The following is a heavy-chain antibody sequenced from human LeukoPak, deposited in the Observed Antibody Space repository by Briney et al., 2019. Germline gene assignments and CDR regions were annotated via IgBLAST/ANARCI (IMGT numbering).Heavy chain of an antibody. V-gene: IGHV4-59*08. J-gene: IGHJ4*02. D-gene: IGHD1-7*01. CDR2: SYYSGST. CDR1: GGSLSSYY. CDR3: ARRATSGNYQMLHFDS. Sequence: ETLSLTCTVSGGSLSSYYWSLIRQPPGKGLEWIGYSYYSGSTNYNPSLKSGVTISVDSSNNQFSLKLSSVTAADTAIYYCARRATSGNYQMLHFDSWGQGILVTVSS.